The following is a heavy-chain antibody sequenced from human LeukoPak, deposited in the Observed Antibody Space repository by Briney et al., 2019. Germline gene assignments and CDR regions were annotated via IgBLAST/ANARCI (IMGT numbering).Heavy chain of an antibody. V-gene: IGHV3-9*01. CDR1: GFTFDDYA. Sequence: GGSLRLSCAASGFTFDDYAMHWVRQAPGKGLEWVSGISWNSGSIGYADSVKGRFTISRDNAKNSLYLQMNSLRAEDTAVYYCAKELGIEWLRLLGYFDYWGQGTLVTVSS. CDR2: ISWNSGSI. D-gene: IGHD5-12*01. CDR3: AKELGIEWLRLLGYFDY. J-gene: IGHJ4*02.